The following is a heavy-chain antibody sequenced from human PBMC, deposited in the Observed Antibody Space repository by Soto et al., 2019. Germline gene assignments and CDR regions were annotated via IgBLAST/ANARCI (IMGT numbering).Heavy chain of an antibody. CDR2: VYPGDSQT. CDR3: ARQKGY. V-gene: IGHV5-51*01. CDR1: GYTFTDAW. J-gene: IGHJ4*02. Sequence: GESLKISCKASGYTFTDAWIGWVRQMPGKGLGWMGIVYPGDSQTRYNPSFQGQITISXXXXXXTXYXQXXSLKASDSAMYYCARQKGYWGQGTLVTVSS.